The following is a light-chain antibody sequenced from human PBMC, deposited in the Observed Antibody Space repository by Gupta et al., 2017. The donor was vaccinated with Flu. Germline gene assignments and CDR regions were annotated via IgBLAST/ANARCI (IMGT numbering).Light chain of an antibody. J-gene: IGLJ2*01. Sequence: SYELIQSPSVSVSPGQTASITCSGDKVGDTSVCWYQQQAGQSPVMVIYQDNKRPSGIPERFSGTSSGKTATLTIDGTHPKDEADYYSQAWDSTTVVFGGGTKLTVL. CDR2: QDN. CDR3: QAWDSTTVV. V-gene: IGLV3-1*01. CDR1: KVGDTS.